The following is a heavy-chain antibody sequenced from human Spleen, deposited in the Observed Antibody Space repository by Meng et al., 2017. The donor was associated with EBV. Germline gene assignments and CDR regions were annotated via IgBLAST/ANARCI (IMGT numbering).Heavy chain of an antibody. CDR2: VHYTGST. CDR3: ARRKLAAAVRFDS. V-gene: IGHV4-39*01. Sequence: LARREPGPGQVKPSETLSLPCTVSGDSISSFYYWGWIRQPPGRGLEWIGSVHYTGSTYYSPSLKSRVTVSVDTSKNQFSLRLTSVTAADTAVYFCARRKLAAAVRFDSWGQGILVTVSS. D-gene: IGHD6-13*01. J-gene: IGHJ4*02. CDR1: GDSISSFYY.